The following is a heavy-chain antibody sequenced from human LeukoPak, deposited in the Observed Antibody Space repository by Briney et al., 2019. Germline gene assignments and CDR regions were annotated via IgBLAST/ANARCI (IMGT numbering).Heavy chain of an antibody. D-gene: IGHD3-22*01. CDR3: ARRDSSGYYWPTLGPYYFDY. Sequence: ALVKVSCKASGYTFTGYYMHWVRQAPGQGLEWMGWINPNSGGTNYAQKFQGRVTMTRDTSISTAYMELSRLRSDDTAVYYCARRDSSGYYWPTLGPYYFDYWGQGTLVTVSS. V-gene: IGHV1-2*02. CDR2: INPNSGGT. CDR1: GYTFTGYY. J-gene: IGHJ4*02.